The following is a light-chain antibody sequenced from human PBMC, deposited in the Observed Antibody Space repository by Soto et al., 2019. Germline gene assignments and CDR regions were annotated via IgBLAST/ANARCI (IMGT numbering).Light chain of an antibody. Sequence: QTVVTQEPSLTVCPGGTVTLTCASSTGAVTSGYYPNWFQQKPGQAPRALIYSTGNKHSWTPARFSGSLLGGKAALTLSGVQPEDEAEYYCLLYYGGAGVFGGGTKVTVL. CDR3: LLYYGGAGV. J-gene: IGLJ3*02. CDR1: TGAVTSGYY. V-gene: IGLV7-43*01. CDR2: STG.